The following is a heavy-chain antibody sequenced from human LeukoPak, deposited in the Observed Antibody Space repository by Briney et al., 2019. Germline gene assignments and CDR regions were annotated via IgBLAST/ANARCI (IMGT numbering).Heavy chain of an antibody. CDR1: GGSISSYY. CDR3: ARALLGQQLVASGQFDY. V-gene: IGHV4-59*12. CDR2: IYYSGST. Sequence: SETLSLTCTVSGGSISSYYWSWIRQPPGKGLEWIGYIYYSGSTYYNPSLKSRVTISVDTSKNQFSLKLSSVTAADTAVYYCARALLGQQLVASGQFDYWGQGTLVTVSS. J-gene: IGHJ4*02. D-gene: IGHD6-13*01.